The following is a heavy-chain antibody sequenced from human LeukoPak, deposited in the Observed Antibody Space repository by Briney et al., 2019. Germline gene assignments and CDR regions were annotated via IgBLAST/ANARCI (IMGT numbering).Heavy chain of an antibody. Sequence: PGGSLRLSCVTSGFPFSTYSMNWARQAPGKGLEWLSYITSTSDTIYYADSVKGRFTISRDNAKNSLYLQMNSLRAEDTAVYYCASFPWDLRPTWGQGTLVSVAS. D-gene: IGHD1-26*01. CDR3: ASFPWDLRPT. CDR2: ITSTSDTI. J-gene: IGHJ4*02. V-gene: IGHV3-48*01. CDR1: GFPFSTYS.